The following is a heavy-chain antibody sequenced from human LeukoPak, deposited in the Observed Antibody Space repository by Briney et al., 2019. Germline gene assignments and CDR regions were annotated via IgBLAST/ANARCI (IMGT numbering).Heavy chain of an antibody. D-gene: IGHD1-26*01. V-gene: IGHV4-34*01. CDR3: ARGLLRGLLDY. CDR1: GGSFSNYY. Sequence: SQTLSLTCAVHGGSFSNYYWSWIRQPPGKGLEWIGEISHSGSTNYNPSLKSRVTISVDTSKSQFSLKPSSVTAADTAVYYCARGLLRGLLDYWGQGILVTVSS. CDR2: ISHSGST. J-gene: IGHJ4*02.